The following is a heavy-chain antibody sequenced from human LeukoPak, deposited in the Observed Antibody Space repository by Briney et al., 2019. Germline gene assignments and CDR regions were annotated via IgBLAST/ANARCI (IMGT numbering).Heavy chain of an antibody. CDR1: GDSLSRYY. Sequence: SETLSLTCAVYGDSLSRYYWTWIRQSPGKGLEWLGEINPSGSPDYNLSLKRRATISVDTSKNQFSLRLASVTAADTAVYYCASVRHDPLEYYYYIDVWGKGTTVTVSS. V-gene: IGHV4-34*01. CDR2: INPSGSP. CDR3: ASVRHDPLEYYYYIDV. J-gene: IGHJ6*03. D-gene: IGHD2/OR15-2a*01.